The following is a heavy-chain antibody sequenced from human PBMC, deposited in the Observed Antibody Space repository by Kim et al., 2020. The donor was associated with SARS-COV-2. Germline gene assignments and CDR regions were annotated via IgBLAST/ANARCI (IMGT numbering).Heavy chain of an antibody. D-gene: IGHD3-9*01. J-gene: IGHJ5*02. Sequence: GGSLRLSCTASGFTFNSYTMNWVRQAPGKGLEWVSSISSTSNYFYYADSVKGRFTISRDNAKSSLFLQMNSLRAEDTAVYYCAKGVNYDILSGYGAWGQGPRVTVSS. CDR2: ISSTSNYF. CDR3: AKGVNYDILSGYGA. CDR1: GFTFNSYT. V-gene: IGHV3-21*01.